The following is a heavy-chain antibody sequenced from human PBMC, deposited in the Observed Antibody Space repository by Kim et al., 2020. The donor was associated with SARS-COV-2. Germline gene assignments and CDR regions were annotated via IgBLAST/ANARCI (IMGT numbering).Heavy chain of an antibody. V-gene: IGHV3-33*06. CDR2: IWYDGSNK. CDR3: VKKAIAAAGYNWFDP. CDR1: GFTFSSYG. J-gene: IGHJ5*02. Sequence: GGSMRLSCAASGFTFSSYGMHWVRQAPGKGLEWVAVIWYDGSNKYYADSVKGRFTISRDNSKNTLYLQMNSLRAEDTAVYYCVKKAIAAAGYNWFDPWGQGTLVTVSS. D-gene: IGHD6-13*01.